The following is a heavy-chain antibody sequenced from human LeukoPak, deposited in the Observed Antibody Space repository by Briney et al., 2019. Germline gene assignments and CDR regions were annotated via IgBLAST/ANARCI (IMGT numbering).Heavy chain of an antibody. CDR1: GFTFSTYS. CDR2: ITSPVGRM. Sequence: AGSLRLSCAASGFTFSTYSMNWVRQAPGKGLEWVSSITSPVGRMYYADSLKGRITISRDNARSTLYLQMNSPRAEDTAVYYCATDGRSSGWYGFDYWGQGILVTVSS. J-gene: IGHJ4*02. V-gene: IGHV3-21*01. D-gene: IGHD6-19*01. CDR3: ATDGRSSGWYGFDY.